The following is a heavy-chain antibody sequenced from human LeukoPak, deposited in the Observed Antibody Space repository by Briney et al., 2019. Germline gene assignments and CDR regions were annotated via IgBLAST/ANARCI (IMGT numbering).Heavy chain of an antibody. CDR2: INHSGST. CDR1: GGSFSGYY. Sequence: PSETLSLTCAVYGGSFSGYYWSWIRQPPGKGLEWIGEINHSGSTNYNPSLKSRVTISVDTSKNQFSLKLSSVTAADTVVYYCASSEYRSGWYYYYGMDVWGQGTTVTVSS. V-gene: IGHV4-34*01. J-gene: IGHJ6*02. D-gene: IGHD6-19*01. CDR3: ASSEYRSGWYYYYGMDV.